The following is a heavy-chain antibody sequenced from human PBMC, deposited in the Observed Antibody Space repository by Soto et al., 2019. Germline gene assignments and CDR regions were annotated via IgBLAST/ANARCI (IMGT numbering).Heavy chain of an antibody. CDR1: GYTFTSYG. V-gene: IGHV1-18*01. CDR2: ISAYNGNT. J-gene: IGHJ6*02. Sequence: GASVKVSCKASGYTFTSYGISWVRQAPGQGLEWMGWISAYNGNTNYAQKLQGRVTMTTDTSTSTAYMELRSLRSDDTAVYYCAREPNYGDYVRGYYYGMDVWGQGTTVTVSS. D-gene: IGHD4-17*01. CDR3: AREPNYGDYVRGYYYGMDV.